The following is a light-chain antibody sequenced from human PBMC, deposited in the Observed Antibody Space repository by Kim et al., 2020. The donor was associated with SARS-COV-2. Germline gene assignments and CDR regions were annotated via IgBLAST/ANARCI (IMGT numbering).Light chain of an antibody. V-gene: IGKV1-9*01. CDR1: QGISSY. J-gene: IGKJ3*01. CDR3: QQLNSYPS. CDR2: GAS. Sequence: IQLTQSPSSLSASVGDRVTITCRASQGISSYLAWYQQKPGEAPKLLIYGASTLQSGVPSRFSGSGSGTDFTLTISSLQPEDFATYYCQQLNSYPSFGPGTKVDIK.